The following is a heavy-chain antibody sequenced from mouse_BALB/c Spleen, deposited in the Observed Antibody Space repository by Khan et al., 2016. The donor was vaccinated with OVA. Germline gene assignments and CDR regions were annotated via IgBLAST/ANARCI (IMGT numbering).Heavy chain of an antibody. D-gene: IGHD1-1*01. Sequence: EVQLQESGPGLVKPSQSLSLTCTVTGYSITSDYAWNWIRQFPGNKLEWMGYISYSGNTKYNPSLNSRISITRDTSKNQFFLQLNSVTTEDTATYYCARIYGGDFDYWGQGTTLTVSS. CDR2: ISYSGNT. CDR3: ARIYGGDFDY. J-gene: IGHJ2*01. CDR1: GYSITSDYA. V-gene: IGHV3-2*02.